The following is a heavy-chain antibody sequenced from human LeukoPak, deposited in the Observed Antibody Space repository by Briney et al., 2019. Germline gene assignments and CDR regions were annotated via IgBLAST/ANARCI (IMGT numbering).Heavy chain of an antibody. Sequence: PSETRSLTCTVSGGSIGSYYWSWIRQPPGKGLEWIGYVYYSGSTNYSPSLNSRVTISIDTSKNKFSLKLTSVTAADTAVYYCARDPDRRLSSNLYGFDPWGQGILVTVSS. D-gene: IGHD4-11*01. J-gene: IGHJ5*02. CDR1: GGSIGSYY. V-gene: IGHV4-59*12. CDR3: ARDPDRRLSSNLYGFDP. CDR2: VYYSGST.